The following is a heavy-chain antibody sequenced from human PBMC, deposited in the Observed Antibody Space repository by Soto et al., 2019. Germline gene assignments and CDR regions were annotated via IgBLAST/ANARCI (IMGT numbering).Heavy chain of an antibody. CDR3: ARVGHSGRVFEY. Sequence: QVQLVQSGAEVKKPGASVNVSCKTSGYPFISYGITWVRQAPGQGLEWMGWISGDKGNTNYAQKFQGRVTMTTDTPTRSPPMELRSLRSDDTAVYYCARVGHSGRVFEYWGQGTLVTVSS. J-gene: IGHJ4*02. D-gene: IGHD1-26*01. V-gene: IGHV1-18*01. CDR1: GYPFISYG. CDR2: ISGDKGNT.